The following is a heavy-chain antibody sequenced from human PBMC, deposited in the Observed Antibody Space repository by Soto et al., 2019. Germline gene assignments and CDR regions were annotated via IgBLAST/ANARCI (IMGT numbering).Heavy chain of an antibody. CDR2: ISNDGIKK. CDR3: AKSPEWVAKGGMDV. Sequence: QVQLVESGGGVVQPGGSLRLSCEASGFTFSSYGVHWVRQAPGKGLEWVAVISNDGIKKNYGESAKGRFTISRDNSQNTRELQMNSLRTEDTAVYYCAKSPEWVAKGGMDVWGQGTTVSVSS. CDR1: GFTFSSYG. J-gene: IGHJ6*02. D-gene: IGHD1-26*01. V-gene: IGHV3-30*18.